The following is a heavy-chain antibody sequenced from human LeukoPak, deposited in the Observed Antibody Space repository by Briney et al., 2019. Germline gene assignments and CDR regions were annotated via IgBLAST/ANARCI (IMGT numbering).Heavy chain of an antibody. J-gene: IGHJ4*02. CDR2: ISGSGGST. Sequence: GGSLRLSCAASGFTFSSYAMSWVRQAPGKGLEWVSAISGSGGSTYYADSVKGRFTISRDNSKNTLYLQMNSLRAEDTAVYYCARGRSGSGSYCMGCYYFDYWGQGTLVTVSS. CDR3: ARGRSGSGSYCMGCYYFDY. CDR1: GFTFSSYA. V-gene: IGHV3-23*01. D-gene: IGHD3-10*01.